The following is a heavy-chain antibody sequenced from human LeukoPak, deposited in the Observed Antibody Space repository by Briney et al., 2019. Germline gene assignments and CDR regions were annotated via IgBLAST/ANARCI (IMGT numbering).Heavy chain of an antibody. CDR1: GFTFSNYA. CDR2: ISGSGGST. V-gene: IGHV3-23*01. J-gene: IGHJ4*02. Sequence: GGSLRLSCVVSGFTFSNYAMSWVRQAPGKGLEWVSAISGSGGSTYYADSVKGRFTISRDNSKNTLYLQMNSLRAEDTAVYYCAKDRDIVVVPAAITLYYFDYWGQGTLVTVSS. CDR3: AKDRDIVVVPAAITLYYFDY. D-gene: IGHD2-2*02.